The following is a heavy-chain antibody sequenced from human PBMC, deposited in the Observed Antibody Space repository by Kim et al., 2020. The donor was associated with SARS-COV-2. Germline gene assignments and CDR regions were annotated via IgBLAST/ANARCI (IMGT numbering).Heavy chain of an antibody. D-gene: IGHD3-10*01. CDR2: INPSGGST. CDR3: FSRGSGSFYFDY. V-gene: IGHV1-46*03. Sequence: ASVKVSFKASGYTFTSYYMHWVRQAPGQGLEWMGIINPSGGSTSYAQKFQGRVTMTRDTSTSTVYMELSSLRSEDTAVYYCFSRGSGSFYFDYWGQGTLVTVSS. CDR1: GYTFTSYY. J-gene: IGHJ4*02.